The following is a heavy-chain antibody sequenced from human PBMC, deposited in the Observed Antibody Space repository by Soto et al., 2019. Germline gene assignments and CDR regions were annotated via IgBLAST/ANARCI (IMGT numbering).Heavy chain of an antibody. V-gene: IGHV4-59*01. CDR2: IYYSGST. D-gene: IGHD3-9*01. CDR1: GGSISSYY. CDR3: ARNYDSFTGSPGWFDP. J-gene: IGHJ5*02. Sequence: SETLSLTCTGSGGSISSYYWSWIRQPPGKGLEWIGYIYYSGSTNYNPSLKSRVTISVDTSKNQFSLKLSSVTAADTAVYYCARNYDSFTGSPGWFDPWGQGTLVTV.